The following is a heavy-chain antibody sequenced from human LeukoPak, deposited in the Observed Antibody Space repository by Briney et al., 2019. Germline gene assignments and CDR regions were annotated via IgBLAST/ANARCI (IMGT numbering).Heavy chain of an antibody. Sequence: GGSLRLSCAASGFTFSIYSMSWVRQAPGRGLEWVSFVSNTGGAKYYADSAKGRFTISRDNAQNSLYLQMNSLRDEDSALHYCARDNHGYGFDYWGQGTLVTVSS. J-gene: IGHJ4*02. CDR2: VSNTGGAK. D-gene: IGHD5-12*01. CDR1: GFTFSIYS. V-gene: IGHV3-48*02. CDR3: ARDNHGYGFDY.